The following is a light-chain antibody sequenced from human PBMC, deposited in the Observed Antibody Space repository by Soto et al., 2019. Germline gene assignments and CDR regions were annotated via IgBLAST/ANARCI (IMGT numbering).Light chain of an antibody. V-gene: IGKV3-20*01. CDR2: GAT. Sequence: EIVLTQSPGTLSLSPGERATISCRASQSVNNKYLAWYQQKVGQPPRLLIYGATHRARGIPDRFGGSGSGTDFTLTVSRLEPEDFAVYHGPQNGSAPWTFGQGTKVE. CDR1: QSVNNKY. CDR3: PQNGSAPWT. J-gene: IGKJ1*01.